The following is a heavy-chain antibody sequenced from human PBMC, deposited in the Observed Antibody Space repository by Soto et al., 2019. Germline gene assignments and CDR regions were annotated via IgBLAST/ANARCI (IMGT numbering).Heavy chain of an antibody. Sequence: QLQLQESGSGLVKPSQTLSLTCAVSGGSISSGGYSWIWIRQPPGKGLEWIGYIYHSGSTSYNPSLNSRVTTPVDRSQNQFPLKLSSVTAADTAVSYCARVPDYWGERTLVTVSS. CDR3: ARVPDY. J-gene: IGHJ4*02. CDR2: IYHSGST. V-gene: IGHV4-30-2*01. CDR1: GGSISSGGYS.